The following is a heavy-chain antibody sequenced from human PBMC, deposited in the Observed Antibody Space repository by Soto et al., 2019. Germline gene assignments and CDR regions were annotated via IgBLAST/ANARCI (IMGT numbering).Heavy chain of an antibody. CDR2: IWYDGSNK. CDR1: GFTFSSYG. Sequence: GGSLRLSCAASGFTFSSYGMHWVRQAPGKGLEWVAVIWYDGSNKYYADSVKGRFTISRDNSKNTLYLQMNSLRAEDTAVYYCARDIVATIGGFDYWGQGTLVTVSS. D-gene: IGHD5-12*01. CDR3: ARDIVATIGGFDY. J-gene: IGHJ4*02. V-gene: IGHV3-33*01.